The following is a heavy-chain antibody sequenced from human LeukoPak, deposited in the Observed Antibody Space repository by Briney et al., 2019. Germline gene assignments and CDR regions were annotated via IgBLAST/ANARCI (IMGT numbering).Heavy chain of an antibody. V-gene: IGHV1-46*01. CDR3: ARERGYCGARTCYHFEY. Sequence: ASVKVSCKASGYTFTSYYMHWVRQAPGQGLEWMGIINPSGGTTTYAQKFQGRVTLTSDTSTSKVYMELSSLTPEDTAVYYCARERGYCGARTCYHFEYWGQGTLVTVSS. CDR2: INPSGGTT. J-gene: IGHJ4*02. D-gene: IGHD2-15*01. CDR1: GYTFTSYY.